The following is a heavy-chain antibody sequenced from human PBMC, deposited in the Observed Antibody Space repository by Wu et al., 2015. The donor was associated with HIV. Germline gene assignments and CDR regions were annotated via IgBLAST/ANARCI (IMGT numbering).Heavy chain of an antibody. Sequence: QVQLVQSGAEVKKPGSSVKVSCKASGGTFSSYAISWVRQAPGQGLEWMGWINPNSGGTNYAQKFQGRVTMTRDTSISTAYMELSRLRSDDTAVYYCARTAPIAVAGTADFDYWGQGTLVTVSS. J-gene: IGHJ4*02. V-gene: IGHV1-2*02. CDR1: GGTFSSYA. CDR2: INPNSGGT. CDR3: ARTAPIAVAGTADFDY. D-gene: IGHD6-19*01.